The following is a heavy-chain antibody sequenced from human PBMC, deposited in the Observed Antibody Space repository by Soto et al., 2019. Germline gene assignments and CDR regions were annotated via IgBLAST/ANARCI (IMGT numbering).Heavy chain of an antibody. CDR1: GYTLTELS. D-gene: IGHD3-16*02. J-gene: IGHJ4*02. V-gene: IGHV1-24*01. CDR2: FDPEDGET. Sequence: QVQLVQSGAEVKKPGASVKVSCKVSGYTLTELSMHWVRQAPGKGLEWMGGFDPEDGETIYAQKFPGRVTMTEDTSTDTAYMELSSLRSEDTAVYYCATGGSYDYIWGSYLDFDYWGQGTLVTVSS. CDR3: ATGGSYDYIWGSYLDFDY.